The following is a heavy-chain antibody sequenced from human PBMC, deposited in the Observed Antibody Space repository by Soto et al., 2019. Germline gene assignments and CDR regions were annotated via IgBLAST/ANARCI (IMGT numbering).Heavy chain of an antibody. D-gene: IGHD6-19*01. CDR1: GGTFSSYT. Sequence: QVQLVQSGAEVKKPGSSVKVSCKASGGTFSSYTISWVRQAPGQGLEWMGRIIPILGIANYAQKFQGRVTITADKSTSTAYMALSSLRSEDTAVYYCAREREKEQWLARDAFDIWGQGTMVTVSS. J-gene: IGHJ3*02. CDR2: IIPILGIA. V-gene: IGHV1-69*08. CDR3: AREREKEQWLARDAFDI.